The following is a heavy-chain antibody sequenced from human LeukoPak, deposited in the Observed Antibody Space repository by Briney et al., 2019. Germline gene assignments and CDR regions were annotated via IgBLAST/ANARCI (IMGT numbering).Heavy chain of an antibody. CDR2: VYYSGIT. CDR1: GFTFSSYA. D-gene: IGHD5-24*01. J-gene: IGHJ4*02. CDR3: ARQPGDGYNDY. V-gene: IGHV4-39*01. Sequence: RPGGSLRLSCAASGFTFSSYAMSWIRQPPGKGLEWIGSVYYSGITYYNPSLKSRVTISVDTSKNQFSLKLRSVTAADTAVYYCARQPGDGYNDYWGQGTLVTVSS.